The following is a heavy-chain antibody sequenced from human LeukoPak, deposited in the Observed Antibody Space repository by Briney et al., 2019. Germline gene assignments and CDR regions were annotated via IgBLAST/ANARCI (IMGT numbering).Heavy chain of an antibody. J-gene: IGHJ5*02. CDR2: INPNSGGT. Sequence: AASVKVSCKASGYTFTGYYMHWVRQAPGQGLEWMGWINPNSGGTNYAQKFQGRVTMTRDTSISTAYMELSRLRSDDTAVYYCARDLGIVVVPPNNWFDPWGQGTLVTVSS. CDR3: ARDLGIVVVPPNNWFDP. CDR1: GYTFTGYY. D-gene: IGHD2-2*01. V-gene: IGHV1-2*02.